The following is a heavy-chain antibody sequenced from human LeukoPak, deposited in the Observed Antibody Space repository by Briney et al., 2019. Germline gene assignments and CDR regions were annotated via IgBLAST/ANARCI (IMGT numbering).Heavy chain of an antibody. J-gene: IGHJ4*02. CDR3: ARLLAVAGFDY. CDR2: ISSNGGST. CDR1: GFTFSSYA. Sequence: GGSLRLSCAASGFTFSSYAMHWVRQAPGKGLEYVSAISSNGGSTYYANSVKGRFTISRDNSKNTLYLQMGSLRAEDMAVYYCARLLAVAGFDYWGQGTLVTVSS. V-gene: IGHV3-64*01. D-gene: IGHD6-19*01.